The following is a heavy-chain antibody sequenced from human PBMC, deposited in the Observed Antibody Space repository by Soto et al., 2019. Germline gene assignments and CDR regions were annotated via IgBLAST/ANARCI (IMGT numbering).Heavy chain of an antibody. Sequence: ESGGGLVKPGGSLGLSCAASGFTINNAWMHWVRQAPGKGLEWVGRIKSKADGETTDYAEPVKGRFTISRDDSKNTLYLQMNSLKTEDTAVYYCNTYYDSWGCHPPLWGQGTLVTVSS. CDR2: IKSKADGETT. V-gene: IGHV3-15*07. J-gene: IGHJ4*02. CDR3: NTYYDSWGCHPPL. CDR1: GFTINNAW. D-gene: IGHD3-3*01.